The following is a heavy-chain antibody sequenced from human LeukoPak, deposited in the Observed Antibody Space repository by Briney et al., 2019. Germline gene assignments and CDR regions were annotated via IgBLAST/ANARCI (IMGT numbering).Heavy chain of an antibody. D-gene: IGHD6-19*01. CDR1: GFTFSSFG. CDR2: ISSSSSYI. V-gene: IGHV3-21*01. CDR3: ARDSGGYCFDY. Sequence: GGSLRLSCAASGFTFSSFGMNWVRQAPGKGLEWVSSISSSSSYIYYTDSVKGRFTISRDNAKNSLYLQMNSLRAEDTAVYYCARDSGGYCFDYWGQGTLVTVSS. J-gene: IGHJ4*02.